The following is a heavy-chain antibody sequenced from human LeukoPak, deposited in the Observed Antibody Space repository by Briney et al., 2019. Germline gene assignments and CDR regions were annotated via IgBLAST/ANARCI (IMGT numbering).Heavy chain of an antibody. V-gene: IGHV3-23*01. D-gene: IGHD3-9*01. CDR3: AKATTYYGILTGYWYYFDY. CDR2: ISGSGGST. J-gene: IGHJ4*02. CDR1: GFTFSSYA. Sequence: GGSLRLSCAASGFTFSSYAMSWVRQAPGKGLEWVSAISGSGGSTYYADSVKGRFTISRDNSKNTLYLQMNSLRAEDTAVYYCAKATTYYGILTGYWYYFDYWGQGTLVTVSS.